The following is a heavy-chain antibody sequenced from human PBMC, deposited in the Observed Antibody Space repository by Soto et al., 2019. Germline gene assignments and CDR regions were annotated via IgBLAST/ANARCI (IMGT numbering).Heavy chain of an antibody. V-gene: IGHV3-23*01. Sequence: EVQLLESGGGLVQPGGSLRLSCAASGFTFSSYVMSWVRQAPGKGLEWVSAISGSDTSYADSVKGRFTISRDNSKNTLYLQMNSLRAEDTAVYYCAKPKGICGSGSYCPFDFWGQGTLVTVSS. CDR1: GFTFSSYV. D-gene: IGHD3-10*01. CDR2: ISGSDT. J-gene: IGHJ4*02. CDR3: AKPKGICGSGSYCPFDF.